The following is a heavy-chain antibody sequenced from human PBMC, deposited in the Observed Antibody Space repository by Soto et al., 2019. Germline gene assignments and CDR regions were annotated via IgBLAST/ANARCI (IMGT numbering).Heavy chain of an antibody. CDR2: IYSGGST. Sequence: EVQLVESGGWLVQPGGSLRLSCAASGFTVSTKYMSWVRQAPGKGVEWVSVIYSGGSTFYADSVRGRFTVSRDNSKNPVNLQMNRLRAEETAVYYCAREPGAADYWGQGTLVTGSS. CDR3: AREPGAADY. J-gene: IGHJ4*02. D-gene: IGHD7-27*01. V-gene: IGHV3-66*01. CDR1: GFTVSTKY.